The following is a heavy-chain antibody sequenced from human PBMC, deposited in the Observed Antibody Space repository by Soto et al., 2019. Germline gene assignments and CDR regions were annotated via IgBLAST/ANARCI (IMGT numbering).Heavy chain of an antibody. CDR1: GGTFSSYT. J-gene: IGHJ6*03. CDR3: ERDQYNWNYYYYMDV. Sequence: SVNVSCKASGGTFSSYTISWVRQAPGQGLEWMGRIIPILGIANYAQKFQGRVTITADKSTSTAYMELSSLRSEDTAVYYCERDQYNWNYYYYMDVWGKGTTVTVSS. CDR2: IIPILGIA. V-gene: IGHV1-69*04. D-gene: IGHD1-20*01.